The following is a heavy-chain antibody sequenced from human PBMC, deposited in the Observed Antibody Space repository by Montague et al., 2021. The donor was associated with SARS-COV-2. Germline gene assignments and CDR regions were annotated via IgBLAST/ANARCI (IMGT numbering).Heavy chain of an antibody. CDR1: GFTFSSYS. D-gene: IGHD3-10*01. Sequence: SLRLSCAASGFTFSSYSMNWVRQAPGKGLEWVSSISSSSSYIYYADSVKGRFTISRDNAKNSLYLQMNSLRAEDTAVYYCARDPLDHGLWSSGSYYNAYYYYYGMDVWGQGTTVTVSS. CDR2: ISSSSSYI. CDR3: ARDPLDHGLWSSGSYYNAYYYYYGMDV. V-gene: IGHV3-21*01. J-gene: IGHJ6*02.